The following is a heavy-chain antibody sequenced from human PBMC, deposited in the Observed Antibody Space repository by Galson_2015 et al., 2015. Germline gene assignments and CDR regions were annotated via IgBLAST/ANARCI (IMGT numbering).Heavy chain of an antibody. Sequence: SVKVSCKASGYTFTSYCMHWVRQAPGQGLEWMGIINPSGGSTSYAQKFQGRVTMTRDTSTSTVYMELSSLRSEDTAVYYCAREGDDYGDNRYGMDVWGQGTTVTVSS. CDR3: AREGDDYGDNRYGMDV. D-gene: IGHD4-17*01. CDR1: GYTFTSYC. V-gene: IGHV1-46*01. CDR2: INPSGGST. J-gene: IGHJ6*02.